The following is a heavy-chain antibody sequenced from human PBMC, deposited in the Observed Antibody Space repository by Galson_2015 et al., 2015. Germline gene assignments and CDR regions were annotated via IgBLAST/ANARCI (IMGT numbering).Heavy chain of an antibody. CDR1: GGSISSGGYY. Sequence: TLSLTCTVSGGSISSGGYYWSWIRQHPGKGLEWIGYIYYSGSTYYNPSLKSLVTISVDTSKNQFSLKLSSVTAADTAVYYCARGVVFSYYMDVWGKGTTVTVSS. D-gene: IGHD2-2*01. CDR2: IYYSGST. J-gene: IGHJ6*03. CDR3: ARGVVFSYYMDV. V-gene: IGHV4-31*01.